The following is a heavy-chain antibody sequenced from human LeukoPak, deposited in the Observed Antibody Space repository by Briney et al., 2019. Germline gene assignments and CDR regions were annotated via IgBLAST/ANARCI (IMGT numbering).Heavy chain of an antibody. Sequence: NPSETLSLTCTVSGGSISIYYWNWIRQPAGKRLEWIGRIYTSGSTNYNPSLKSRVTMSVDTSKNQFSLNLSSVTAADMALYYCARVYTSGWYHWFDPWGQGALVTVSS. CDR2: IYTSGST. V-gene: IGHV4-4*07. CDR1: GGSISIYY. J-gene: IGHJ5*02. CDR3: ARVYTSGWYHWFDP. D-gene: IGHD6-19*01.